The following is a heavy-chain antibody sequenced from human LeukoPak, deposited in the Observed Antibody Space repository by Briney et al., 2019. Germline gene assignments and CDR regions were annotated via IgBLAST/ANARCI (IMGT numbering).Heavy chain of an antibody. Sequence: SETLSLTCTVSSGSISSYYWSWIRQPPGKGLEWIGDIYYSGTTNYDPSLKSRVTISGDTSKNQFSLKLSSVTAADTAVYYCARGPPAGYYDSTAYPAWYFDLWGRGTLVTVSS. CDR2: IYYSGTT. CDR1: SGSISSYY. V-gene: IGHV4-59*01. J-gene: IGHJ2*01. CDR3: ARGPPAGYYDSTAYPAWYFDL. D-gene: IGHD3-22*01.